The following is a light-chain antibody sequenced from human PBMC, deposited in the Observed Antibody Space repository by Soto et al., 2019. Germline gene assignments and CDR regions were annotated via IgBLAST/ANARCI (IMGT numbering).Light chain of an antibody. Sequence: QSVVTQPPSASGTPGQGVTISCSGRSSNIGSNYVYWYQQVPGTAPHLLIHTNNQSPSGVPDRFFGCKSCTSASLAISGLRYEDEADYYCAAWDASLSRWVFGGGTQLTVL. CDR3: AAWDASLSRWV. CDR2: TNN. CDR1: SSNIGSNY. J-gene: IGLJ3*02. V-gene: IGLV1-47*01.